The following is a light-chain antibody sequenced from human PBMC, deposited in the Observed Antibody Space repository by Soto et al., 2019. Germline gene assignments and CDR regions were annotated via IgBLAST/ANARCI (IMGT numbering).Light chain of an antibody. CDR1: HNDIGTYDY. Sequence: QSARTQPTSVSGSPGQSITISCTGDHNDIGTYDYVSWYQQHPGRAPRLLIHGVTTRPSGISGRFSASKSGLTASLTISGLQPEDEADYYCSSFTSNRIYVFGPGTKVTVL. J-gene: IGLJ1*01. CDR2: GVT. V-gene: IGLV2-14*03. CDR3: SSFTSNRIYV.